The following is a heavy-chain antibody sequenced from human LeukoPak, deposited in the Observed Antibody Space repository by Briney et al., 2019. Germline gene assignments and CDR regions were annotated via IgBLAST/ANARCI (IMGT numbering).Heavy chain of an antibody. CDR3: AKDIVLMVYAFDY. CDR2: ISYDGSNK. D-gene: IGHD2-8*01. CDR1: GFTFSSYG. J-gene: IGHJ4*02. Sequence: GGSLRLSCAASGFTFSSYGMHWVRQAPGKGLEWVAVISYDGSNKYYADSVKGRFTISRGNSKNTLYLQMNSLRAEDTAVYYCAKDIVLMVYAFDYWGQGTLVTVSS. V-gene: IGHV3-30*18.